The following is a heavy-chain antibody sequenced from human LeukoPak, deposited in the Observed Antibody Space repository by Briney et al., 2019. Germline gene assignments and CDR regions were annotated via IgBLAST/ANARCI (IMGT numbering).Heavy chain of an antibody. Sequence: NPSETLSLTCTVSGGSISSYYWSWIRQPPGKGLEWIGYIYYSGSTNYNPSLKSRVTISVDTSKNQFSLKLSSVTAADTAVYYCARHVRGVTPYYFDYWGQGTLVTVSS. D-gene: IGHD3-16*01. CDR3: ARHVRGVTPYYFDY. V-gene: IGHV4-59*01. J-gene: IGHJ4*02. CDR1: GGSISSYY. CDR2: IYYSGST.